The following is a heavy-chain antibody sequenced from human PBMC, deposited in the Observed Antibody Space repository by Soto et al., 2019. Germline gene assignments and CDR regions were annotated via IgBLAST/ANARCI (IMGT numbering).Heavy chain of an antibody. CDR2: INSDGSST. D-gene: IGHD3-22*01. CDR3: ARDRGYYDSSGFPDY. J-gene: IGHJ4*02. Sequence: PGGSLRLSCAASGFTFSSYWMHWVRQAPGKGLVWVSRINSDGSSTSYADSVKGRFTISRDNAKNTLYLQMNSLRAEDTAVYYCARDRGYYDSSGFPDYWGQGTLVTVSS. CDR1: GFTFSSYW. V-gene: IGHV3-74*01.